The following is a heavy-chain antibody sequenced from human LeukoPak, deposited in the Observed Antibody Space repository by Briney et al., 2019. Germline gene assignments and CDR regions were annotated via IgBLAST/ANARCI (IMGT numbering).Heavy chain of an antibody. CDR1: GFTFSSYS. Sequence: PGGSLRLSCAASGFTFSSYSMNWVRQAPGQGLGWGSYISSSSSTIYYADSVKGRFTISRYNAKNSLYLQMNSLRAEDTAVYYCARERVMEWELLRYNWFDPWGQGTLVTVSS. D-gene: IGHD1-26*01. CDR2: ISSSSSTI. CDR3: ARERVMEWELLRYNWFDP. V-gene: IGHV3-48*01. J-gene: IGHJ5*02.